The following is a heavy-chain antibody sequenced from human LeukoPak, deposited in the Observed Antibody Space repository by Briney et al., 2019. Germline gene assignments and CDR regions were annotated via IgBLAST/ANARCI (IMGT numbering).Heavy chain of an antibody. D-gene: IGHD6-13*01. J-gene: IGHJ4*02. CDR1: GYTLTELS. V-gene: IGHV1-24*01. CDR2: FDPEDGET. Sequence: ASVTVSCKVSGYTLTELSMHWVRQAPGKGLEWMGGFDPEDGETIYAQKFQGRVTMTEDTSTDTAYMELSSLRSEDTAVYYCATVLSVAAAGTYFDYWGQGTLVTVSS. CDR3: ATVLSVAAAGTYFDY.